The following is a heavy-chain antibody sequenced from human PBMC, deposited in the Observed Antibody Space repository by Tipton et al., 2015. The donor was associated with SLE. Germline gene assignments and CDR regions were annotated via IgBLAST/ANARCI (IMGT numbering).Heavy chain of an antibody. Sequence: GSLRLSCAASGFTFDDYGMSWVRQAPGKGLEWVSVIYSGGSTYYADSVKGRFTISRDNSKNTLYLQMNSLRAEDTAVYYCAREVNWDYFDYWGQGTLVTVSS. CDR2: IYSGGST. V-gene: IGHV3-66*02. CDR1: GFTFDDYG. J-gene: IGHJ4*02. D-gene: IGHD7-27*01. CDR3: AREVNWDYFDY.